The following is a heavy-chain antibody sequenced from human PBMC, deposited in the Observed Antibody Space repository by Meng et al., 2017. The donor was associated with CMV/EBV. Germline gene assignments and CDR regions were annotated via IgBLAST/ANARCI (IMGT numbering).Heavy chain of an antibody. CDR2: IIPILGIA. CDR1: GGTFSSYT. Sequence: SVKVSCKASGGTFSSYTISWVRQAPGQGLEWMGRIIPILGIANYAQKFQGRVTITADKSTNTAYMELSSLRSEDTAMYYCDGGTNVDYWGQGTLVTVSS. J-gene: IGHJ4*02. V-gene: IGHV1-69*02. CDR3: DGGTNVDY. D-gene: IGHD4-23*01.